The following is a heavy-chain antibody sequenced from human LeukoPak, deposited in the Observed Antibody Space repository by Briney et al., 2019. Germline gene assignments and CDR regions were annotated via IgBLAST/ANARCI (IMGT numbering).Heavy chain of an antibody. D-gene: IGHD3-22*01. CDR3: VRLRRNSDTSGFYYYYDY. V-gene: IGHV3-21*01. Sequence: GGSLRLSCAASGYTFSSYSINWVRQAPGKGLEWVSSISVRSNYIYYADSVRGRFSISRDDARGSLYLQMNSLRAEDTAVYYCVRLRRNSDTSGFYYYYDYWGQGTLVTVSS. CDR1: GYTFSSYS. J-gene: IGHJ4*02. CDR2: ISVRSNYI.